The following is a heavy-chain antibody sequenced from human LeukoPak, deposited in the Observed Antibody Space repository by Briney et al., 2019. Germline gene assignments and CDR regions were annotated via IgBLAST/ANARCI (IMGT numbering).Heavy chain of an antibody. D-gene: IGHD5-18*01. CDR1: GGSISSGSYY. CDR3: ARKGYAIPIDI. V-gene: IGHV4-39*07. CDR2: IYYSGST. Sequence: PSETLSLTCTVSGGSISSGSYYWGWIRQPPGKGLEWIGSIYYSGSTYYNPSLKSRVTISVDTSKNQFSLKLSSVTAADTAVYYCARKGYAIPIDIWGQGTMVTVSS. J-gene: IGHJ3*02.